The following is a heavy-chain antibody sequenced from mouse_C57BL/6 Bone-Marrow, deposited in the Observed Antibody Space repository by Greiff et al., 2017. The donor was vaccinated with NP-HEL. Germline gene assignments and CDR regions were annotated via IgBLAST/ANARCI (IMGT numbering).Heavy chain of an antibody. J-gene: IGHJ2*01. Sequence: QVQLKESGAELARPGASVKLSCKASGYTFTSYGISWVKQRTGQGLEWIGEIYPRSGNTYYNEKFKGKATLTADKSSSTAYMELRSLTSEDSAVYFCASRRLGRGYFDYWGQGTTLTVSS. CDR2: IYPRSGNT. CDR1: GYTFTSYG. V-gene: IGHV1-81*01. CDR3: ASRRLGRGYFDY. D-gene: IGHD4-1*01.